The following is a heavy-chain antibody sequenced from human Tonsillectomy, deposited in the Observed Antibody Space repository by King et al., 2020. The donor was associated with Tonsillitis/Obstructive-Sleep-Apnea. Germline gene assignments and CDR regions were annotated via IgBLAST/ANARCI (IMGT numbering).Heavy chain of an antibody. CDR2: NHHSGST. J-gene: IGHJ4*02. D-gene: IGHD4-17*01. V-gene: IGHV4-34*01. CDR3: AKAADYGEYY. CDR1: GGSFSGHY. Sequence: VQLQQWGAGLLKPSETLSLTCAVYGGSFSGHYWSWIRQPPGKGLEWIGENHHSGSTKYNPSLKSRVTISVDTSKNEFSLKLSSVTAADTAVYYCAKAADYGEYYWGQGTLVTVSS.